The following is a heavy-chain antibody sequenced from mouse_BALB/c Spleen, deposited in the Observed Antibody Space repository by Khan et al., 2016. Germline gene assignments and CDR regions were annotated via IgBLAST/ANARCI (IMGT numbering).Heavy chain of an antibody. CDR2: ILPGSGST. D-gene: IGHD4-1*01. CDR3: APGTRRAWFAY. J-gene: IGHJ3*01. V-gene: IGHV1-9*01. CDR1: GYTFSSYW. Sequence: QVQLQQSGTELMKPGASVKISCKATGYTFSSYWIEWVKQRPGHGLEWIGDILPGSGSTNYNERFKGKATFTADTSSNPAYMQLSSLTSEDSAVYYCAPGTRRAWFAYWGQGTLVTVSA.